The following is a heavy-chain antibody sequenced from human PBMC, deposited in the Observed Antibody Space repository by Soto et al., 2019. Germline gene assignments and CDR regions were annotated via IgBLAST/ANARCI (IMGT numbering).Heavy chain of an antibody. CDR3: ARVGVDTAMVDGDYYYYGMDV. CDR1: GLTFSSYW. CDR2: INSDGRST. J-gene: IGHJ6*02. Sequence: GGSLRLSCAASGLTFSSYWMHWVRQVPGKGLVWVSRINSDGRSTSYADSVKGRFTISRDNAKNTLYLQMNSLRAEDTAVYYCARVGVDTAMVDGDYYYYGMDVWGQGTTVTVSS. V-gene: IGHV3-74*01. D-gene: IGHD5-18*01.